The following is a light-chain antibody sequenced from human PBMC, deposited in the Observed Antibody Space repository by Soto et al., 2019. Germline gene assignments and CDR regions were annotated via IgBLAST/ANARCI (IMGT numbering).Light chain of an antibody. Sequence: QSVLTQPAPVSGSPGQSITISCTGTSSDIGGYNYVSWYQQHPGKAPKLMIYDVSDRPSGVSNRFSGSKSGNTASLTISGLQAEDEADYYCASYASSNTVLFGGGTKLTVL. J-gene: IGLJ2*01. CDR2: DVS. CDR3: ASYASSNTVL. CDR1: SSDIGGYNY. V-gene: IGLV2-14*03.